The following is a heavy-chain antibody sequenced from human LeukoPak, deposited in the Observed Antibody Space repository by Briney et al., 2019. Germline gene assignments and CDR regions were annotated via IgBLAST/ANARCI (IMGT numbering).Heavy chain of an antibody. Sequence: PGGSLRLSCEASGFTFSSYGMHWVRQAPGKGLEWVAFIRYDGSNKYYADSVKGRFTISRDNSKNMLCLQMNSLRAEDTAVYYCAKGQGIDYWGQGTLVTVSS. CDR1: GFTFSSYG. J-gene: IGHJ4*02. V-gene: IGHV3-30*02. CDR2: IRYDGSNK. CDR3: AKGQGIDY.